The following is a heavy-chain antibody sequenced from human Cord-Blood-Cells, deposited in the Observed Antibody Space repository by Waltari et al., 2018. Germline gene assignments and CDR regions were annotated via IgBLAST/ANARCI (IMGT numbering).Heavy chain of an antibody. D-gene: IGHD6-19*01. J-gene: IGHJ4*02. V-gene: IGHV4-34*01. CDR1: GGSFSGYY. CDR3: ARVGVAGPSDY. CDR2: INHSGST. Sequence: QVQLQQWGAGLLKPSETLSLTCAVYGGSFSGYYWSWIRQPPGQGLEWIGEINHSGSTNYNPSLKSRVTISVDTSKNQFSLKLSSVTAADTAVYYCARVGVAGPSDYWGQGTLVTVSS.